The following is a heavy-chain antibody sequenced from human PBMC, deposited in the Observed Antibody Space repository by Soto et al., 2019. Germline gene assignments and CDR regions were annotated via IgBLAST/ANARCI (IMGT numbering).Heavy chain of an antibody. CDR3: ARGMRIPVTTPPFAY. Sequence: QVQLQESGPGLVKPSQSLSLTCTVSGGSISSGDDYWSWIRQPPGKGLEWIGYIFYSGSTHYNPSLKSQPTISLDTSKSQFSLQLRSVSAADPAVYYCARGMRIPVTTPPFAYWGQGTLVTVSS. J-gene: IGHJ4*02. CDR1: GGSISSGDDY. V-gene: IGHV4-30-4*01. CDR2: IFYSGST. D-gene: IGHD2-2*01.